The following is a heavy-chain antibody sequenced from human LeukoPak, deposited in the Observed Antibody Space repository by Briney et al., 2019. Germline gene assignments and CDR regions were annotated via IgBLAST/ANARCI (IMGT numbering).Heavy chain of an antibody. CDR1: GFTVSSLY. V-gene: IGHV3-53*01. CDR2: IYSGGNT. J-gene: IGHJ3*02. D-gene: IGHD4-23*01. Sequence: GGSLRLSCAASGFTVSSLYMSWVRQAPGMGLEWISVIYSGGNTYYAGSVKGRFTISRDNSKNTLYLQMNSLRAEDTATYYCATALYGGNSVFIWGLGTMVTVSS. CDR3: ATALYGGNSVFI.